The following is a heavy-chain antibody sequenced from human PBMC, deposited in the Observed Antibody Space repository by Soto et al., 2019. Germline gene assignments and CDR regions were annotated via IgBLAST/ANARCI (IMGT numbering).Heavy chain of an antibody. Sequence: QVQLQESGPGLVKPSQTLSLTCTVSGGSISIGGSYWSWIRQHPGKGLEWIGHIYNSGSIYYNPAPKSPVTISADTYKNQCSLKLSSVTAADTAVYYCARGYSYGQYWGQGTLVTVSS. J-gene: IGHJ4*02. D-gene: IGHD5-18*01. V-gene: IGHV4-31*01. CDR1: GGSISIGGSY. CDR3: ARGYSYGQY. CDR2: IYNSGSI.